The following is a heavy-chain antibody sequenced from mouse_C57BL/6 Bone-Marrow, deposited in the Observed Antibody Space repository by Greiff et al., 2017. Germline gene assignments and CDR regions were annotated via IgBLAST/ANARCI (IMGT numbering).Heavy chain of an antibody. CDR3: ARVFTEVATTYFGV. CDR1: GYTFTSYW. J-gene: IGHJ1*03. CDR2: IHPNSGST. Sequence: QVPLQQPGAELVKPGASVKLSCKASGYTFTSYWMHWVKQRPGQGLEWIGMIHPNSGSTNYNEKFKSKDPLTVDNSSSTAYMQLRSLTSEDSAVYFWARVFTEVATTYFGVWGTGITVT. V-gene: IGHV1-64*01. D-gene: IGHD1-1*01.